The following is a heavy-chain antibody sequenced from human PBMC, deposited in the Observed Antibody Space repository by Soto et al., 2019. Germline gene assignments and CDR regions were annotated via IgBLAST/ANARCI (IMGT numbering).Heavy chain of an antibody. Sequence: PGGSLRLSCAASGFTFSNAWMSWVRQAPGKGLEWVGRIKSKTDGGTTDYAAPVKGRFTISRDDSKNTLYLQMNSLKTEDTAVYYCTTDGDNVVPLGAFDSWGQGTMVTVSS. J-gene: IGHJ3*02. CDR1: GFTFSNAW. D-gene: IGHD2-15*01. CDR3: TTDGDNVVPLGAFDS. CDR2: IKSKTDGGTT. V-gene: IGHV3-15*01.